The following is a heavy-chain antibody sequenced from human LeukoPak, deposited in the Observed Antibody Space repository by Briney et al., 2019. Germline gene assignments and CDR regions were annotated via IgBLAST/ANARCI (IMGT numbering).Heavy chain of an antibody. J-gene: IGHJ4*02. V-gene: IGHV3-23*01. Sequence: TGGSLRLSCAASGFTFNSYSMNWVRQAPGKGLEWVSAISGSGGSTYYADSVKGRFTISRDNSKNTLYLQMNSLRAEDTAVYYCAKARMVVAAPDYWGQGTLVTVSS. D-gene: IGHD2-15*01. CDR3: AKARMVVAAPDY. CDR1: GFTFNSYS. CDR2: ISGSGGST.